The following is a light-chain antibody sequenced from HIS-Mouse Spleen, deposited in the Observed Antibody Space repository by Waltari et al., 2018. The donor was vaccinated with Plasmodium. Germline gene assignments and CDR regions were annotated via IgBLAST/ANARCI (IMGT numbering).Light chain of an antibody. Sequence: QSALTQPRSVSGSPGQSVTIPCPGTSSDVGGYNYVSWYQQPPAKAPNLMIYDVSKRPSGVPDRCSGSKSGNTASLTISGLQAEDEADYYCCSYAGSYTFLYAFGTGTKVTVL. CDR3: CSYAGSYTFLYA. J-gene: IGLJ1*01. CDR2: DVS. V-gene: IGLV2-11*01. CDR1: SSDVGGYNY.